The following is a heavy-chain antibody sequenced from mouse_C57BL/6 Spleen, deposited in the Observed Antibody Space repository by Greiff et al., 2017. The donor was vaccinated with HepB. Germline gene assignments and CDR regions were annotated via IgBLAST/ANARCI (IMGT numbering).Heavy chain of an antibody. D-gene: IGHD1-1*01. CDR1: GYSFTDYN. J-gene: IGHJ3*01. CDR2: INPNYGTT. CDR3: ARSGAYGSFAY. V-gene: IGHV1-39*01. Sequence: EVKLMESGPELVKPGASVKISCKASGYSFTDYNMNWVKQSNGKSLEWIGVINPNYGTTSYNQKFKGKATLTVDQSYSTAYMQLNSLTSEDSAVYYCARSGAYGSFAYWGQGTLVTVSA.